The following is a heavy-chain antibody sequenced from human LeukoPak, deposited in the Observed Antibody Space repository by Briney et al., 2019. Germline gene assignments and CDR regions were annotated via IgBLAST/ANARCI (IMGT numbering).Heavy chain of an antibody. Sequence: PSETLALPCTVFGDSINSHYWSWVGQAPGKGLEWIGYIFYSGNTNYSPSHKSRVKIPIVTSKKQFSLRMTSVTTADTAVYFCARTGDYSRSTGLWFHPWGQKPGHR. CDR1: GDSINSHY. CDR3: ARTGDYSRSTGLWFHP. D-gene: IGHD4-11*01. V-gene: IGHV4-59*11. CDR2: IFYSGNT. J-gene: IGHJ5*02.